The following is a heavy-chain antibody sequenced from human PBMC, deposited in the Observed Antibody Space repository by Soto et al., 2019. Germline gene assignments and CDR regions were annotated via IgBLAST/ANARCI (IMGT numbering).Heavy chain of an antibody. V-gene: IGHV3-23*01. CDR1: RFTFRSFG. Sequence: AGGSLRLSCAASRFTFRSFGMSWVRQPPGKGLEWVSSVSAVGANTYYADSVKGRFTISRDNSKNTLYLQMNSLRAEDTAVYYCVKDRDIVVVIDATATGAFDIWGQGTTVTVSS. J-gene: IGHJ3*02. CDR2: VSAVGANT. CDR3: VKDRDIVVVIDATATGAFDI. D-gene: IGHD2-21*01.